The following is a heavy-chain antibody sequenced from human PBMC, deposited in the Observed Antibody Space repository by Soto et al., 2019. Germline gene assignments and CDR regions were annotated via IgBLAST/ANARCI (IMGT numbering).Heavy chain of an antibody. V-gene: IGHV3-11*01. CDR2: ISTSGTTT. CDR1: GFTFIDYH. J-gene: IGHJ4*02. CDR3: ARDESSTGYFDY. Sequence: GGSLRLSCAASGFTFIDYHMSWIRQAPGKGLEWVSYISTSGTTTYYADSVKGRFTISRDNAKNSLFLQMNSLRAEDTAVYYCARDESSTGYFDYWGLGTLVTVSS. D-gene: IGHD4-17*01.